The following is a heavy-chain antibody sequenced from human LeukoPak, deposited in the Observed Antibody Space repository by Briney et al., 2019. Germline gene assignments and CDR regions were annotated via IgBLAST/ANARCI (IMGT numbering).Heavy chain of an antibody. J-gene: IGHJ6*02. CDR2: IYSDGNT. D-gene: IGHD2-2*01. Sequence: AGGSLRLSCAGSGFTFSNYAMTWVSQAPGKGLEWVSIIYSDGNTYYADSVKGRFAISRDNPKNTLFLQMTSLRAEDTAVYYCARGLDSTRSSDGMDVWGQGTTVTVSS. CDR1: GFTFSNYA. CDR3: ARGLDSTRSSDGMDV. V-gene: IGHV3-53*01.